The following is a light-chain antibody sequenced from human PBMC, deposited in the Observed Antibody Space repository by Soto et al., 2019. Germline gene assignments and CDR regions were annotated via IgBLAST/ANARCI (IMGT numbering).Light chain of an antibody. V-gene: IGKV3-11*01. CDR2: DAS. Sequence: EIVLTQSPATLSLSPGERATLSCRASQSVSTYLAWYQQKPGQAPRLLIYDASNRANGIPARFSGSGSGTDFTLTNSSLEPEDCAVYYCQQRSNWPPLTFGGGTKVEIK. J-gene: IGKJ4*02. CDR3: QQRSNWPPLT. CDR1: QSVSTY.